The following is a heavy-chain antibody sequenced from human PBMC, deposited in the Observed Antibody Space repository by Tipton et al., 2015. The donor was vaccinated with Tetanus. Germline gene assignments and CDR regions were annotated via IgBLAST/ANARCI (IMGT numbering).Heavy chain of an antibody. CDR1: GGSISSSSYY. Sequence: TLSLTCTVSGGSISSSSYYWGWIRQPPGKGLEWIGSIYYSGSTYYNPSLKSRVTISVDTPKNQFSLKLSSVTAADTSVYYCARRFDYYDSSGYYYSLLHHDAFDIWGQGTMVTVSS. CDR3: ARRFDYYDSSGYYYSLLHHDAFDI. V-gene: IGHV4-39*01. J-gene: IGHJ3*02. CDR2: IYYSGST. D-gene: IGHD3-22*01.